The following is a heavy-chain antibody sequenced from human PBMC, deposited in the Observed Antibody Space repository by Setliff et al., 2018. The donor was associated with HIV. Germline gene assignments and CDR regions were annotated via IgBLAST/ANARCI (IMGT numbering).Heavy chain of an antibody. CDR3: AREIRAGNYPPYNYYFYMDV. Sequence: PGGSLRLSCAASEFIFSSYRMSWVRQTPGKGLEWVSSLSGSSSYWKYADSVKGRFTISRDNAKNSLYLQMSSLRAEDTAVYYCAREIRAGNYPPYNYYFYMDVWGKGTTVTVSS. J-gene: IGHJ6*03. D-gene: IGHD4-4*01. CDR2: LSGSSSYW. CDR1: EFIFSSYR. V-gene: IGHV3-21*01.